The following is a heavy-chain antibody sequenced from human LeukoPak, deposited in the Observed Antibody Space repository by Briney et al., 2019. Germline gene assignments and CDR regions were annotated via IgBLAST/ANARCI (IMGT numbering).Heavy chain of an antibody. J-gene: IGHJ4*02. CDR1: GFTFSSYE. CDR2: ISSSGSTN. V-gene: IGHV3-48*03. CDR3: ARESRGWLLIDY. D-gene: IGHD5-24*01. Sequence: PGGSLRLSCAASGFTFSSYEMNWVRQAQGKGLEWVSYISSSGSTNYYADSVKGRFTIARDNAKNSLYLQMNSLRAEDTAVDYWARESRGWLLIDYWGQGTLVTVSS.